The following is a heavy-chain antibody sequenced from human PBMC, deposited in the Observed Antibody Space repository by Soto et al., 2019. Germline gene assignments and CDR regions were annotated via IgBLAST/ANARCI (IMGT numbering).Heavy chain of an antibody. CDR3: ARLEYSSSSRSLAFDI. D-gene: IGHD6-6*01. V-gene: IGHV3-48*02. CDR1: GFTFSSYS. J-gene: IGHJ3*02. CDR2: ISSSSSTI. Sequence: QPGGSLRLSCAASGFTFSSYSMNWVRQAPGKGLEWVSYISSSSSTIYYADSVKGRFTISRDNAKNSLYLQMNSLRDEDTAVYYCARLEYSSSSRSLAFDIWGQGTMVTVSS.